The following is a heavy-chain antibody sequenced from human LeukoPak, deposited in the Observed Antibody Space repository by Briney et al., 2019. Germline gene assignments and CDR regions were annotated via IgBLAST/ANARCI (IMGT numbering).Heavy chain of an antibody. Sequence: TSETPSLTCTVSGDSISNSTYYWGWIRQSPGKGLEWIGNFYYTGGTYYNPSLKSRVTISVDTSKNQFSLKLTSVTAADTSIYYCTRGVSTAVYWGQGTLVTVSS. CDR3: TRGVSTAVY. J-gene: IGHJ4*02. CDR2: FYYTGGT. CDR1: GDSISNSTYY. D-gene: IGHD2-2*01. V-gene: IGHV4-39*01.